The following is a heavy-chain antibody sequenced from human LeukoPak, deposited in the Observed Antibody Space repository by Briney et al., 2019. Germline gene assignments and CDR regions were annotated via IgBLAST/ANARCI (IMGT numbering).Heavy chain of an antibody. J-gene: IGHJ4*02. CDR1: GFTFSSYE. Sequence: GGSLRLSCAASGFTFSSYEMNWVRQAPGKGLEWVSYISSSGSTIYYADSVKGRFTISRDNAKNTLYMQMNSLRAEDTAVYYCARVTHYFASGSLAIYYFDYWGQGTLVTVSS. V-gene: IGHV3-48*03. D-gene: IGHD3-10*01. CDR2: ISSSGSTI. CDR3: ARVTHYFASGSLAIYYFDY.